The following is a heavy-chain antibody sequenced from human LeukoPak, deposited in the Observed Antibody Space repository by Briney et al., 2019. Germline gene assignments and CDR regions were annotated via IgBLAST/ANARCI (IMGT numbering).Heavy chain of an antibody. CDR3: ATGAFCTNGVCSDP. CDR1: GYTFTSYD. D-gene: IGHD2-8*01. Sequence: ASVKVSCKASGYTFTSYDINWVRQATGQGLEWMGWMNPNSGNTGYAQKFQGRVTMTRNTSISTAYMELSSLRAEDTAVYYCATGAFCTNGVCSDPWGQGTLVTVSS. J-gene: IGHJ5*02. V-gene: IGHV1-8*01. CDR2: MNPNSGNT.